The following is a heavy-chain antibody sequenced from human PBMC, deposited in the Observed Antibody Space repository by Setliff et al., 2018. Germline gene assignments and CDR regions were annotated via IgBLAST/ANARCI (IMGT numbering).Heavy chain of an antibody. D-gene: IGHD3-22*01. CDR2: IRHDGNNK. CDR1: GFTFSNHG. CDR3: AKELIEVLMTGLEF. J-gene: IGHJ4*02. V-gene: IGHV3-30*02. Sequence: GGSLRLSCAASGFTFSNHGMHWVRQAPGKGLEWVAFIRHDGNNKYYKDSVRGRFTISRDNSKNTVYLQMNSLRPEDTAVYFCAKELIEVLMTGLEFWGQGTMVTVSS.